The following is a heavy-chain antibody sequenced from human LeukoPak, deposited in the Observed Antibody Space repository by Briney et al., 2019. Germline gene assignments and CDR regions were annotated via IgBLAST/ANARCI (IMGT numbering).Heavy chain of an antibody. D-gene: IGHD3-10*01. J-gene: IGHJ4*02. CDR1: GFTFSSYA. CDR2: ISGSGGST. CDR3: AKDLGSGYYGSGSYDY. Sequence: GGSLRLSCAASGFTFSSYAMSWVRQAPGKGLEWVSAISGSGGSTYYADSVKGRFTISRDNPKNTLYLKMNSLRAEDTAVYYCAKDLGSGYYGSGSYDYWGQGTLVTVSS. V-gene: IGHV3-23*01.